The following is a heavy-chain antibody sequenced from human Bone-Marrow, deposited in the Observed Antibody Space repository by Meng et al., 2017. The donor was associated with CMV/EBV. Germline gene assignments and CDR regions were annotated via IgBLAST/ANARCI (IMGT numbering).Heavy chain of an antibody. CDR1: GGSISSYY. CDR2: IYYSGST. CDR3: AIGPKYYFDY. Sequence: SDTLFLTCTVSGGSISSYYWSWIRQPPGKGLEWIGYIYYSGSTNYNPSLKSRVTISVDTSKNQFSLKLSSVTAADTAVYYCAIGPKYYFDYWGQGTLVTVSS. V-gene: IGHV4-59*07. J-gene: IGHJ4*02.